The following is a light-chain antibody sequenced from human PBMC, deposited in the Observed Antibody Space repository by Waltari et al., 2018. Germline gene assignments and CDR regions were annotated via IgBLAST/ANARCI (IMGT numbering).Light chain of an antibody. J-gene: IGKJ4*01. CDR2: DAY. CDR3: RQRSNWPLT. Sequence: EIVLTQSPATLSLSPGERATLSCRASQSVTTYLAWYQQKPGQPPSRLIYDAYNRASGIPARFSGSGCGTDFTLTISKLEPEDFAVYYCRQRSNWPLTFGGGTKLEI. CDR1: QSVTTY. V-gene: IGKV3-11*01.